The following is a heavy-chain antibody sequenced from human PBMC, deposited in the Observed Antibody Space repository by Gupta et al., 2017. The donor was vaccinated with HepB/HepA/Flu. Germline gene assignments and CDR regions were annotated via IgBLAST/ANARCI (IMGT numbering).Heavy chain of an antibody. CDR1: GFIFSNYG. D-gene: IGHD4-17*01. J-gene: IGHJ5*02. CDR3: AKGLRATGATNWFDP. Sequence: EVQLLESGGGLVQPGGSLRLSCAASGFIFSNYGMTWVRQAPGKGLEWVSVISGSTNRTYYADSVKGRFTIFRDNSKNSLYLQMNSLRADDTAVYYCAKGLRATGATNWFDPWGQGTLVIVSS. V-gene: IGHV3-23*01. CDR2: ISGSTNRT.